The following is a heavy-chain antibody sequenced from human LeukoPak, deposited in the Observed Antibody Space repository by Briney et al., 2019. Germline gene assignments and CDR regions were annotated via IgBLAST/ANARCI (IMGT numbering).Heavy chain of an antibody. CDR1: GGSISSYY. CDR2: IYYSGST. D-gene: IGHD5-12*01. V-gene: IGHV4-59*08. J-gene: IGHJ4*02. CDR3: ARHDDSGYDYFDY. Sequence: PSETLSLTCTVSGGSISSYYWSWIRQPPGKGLEWIGYIYYSGSTNYNPSLKSRVTISVDTSKNQFSLKLSSVTAADTAVYYCARHDDSGYDYFDYWGQGTLVTVSS.